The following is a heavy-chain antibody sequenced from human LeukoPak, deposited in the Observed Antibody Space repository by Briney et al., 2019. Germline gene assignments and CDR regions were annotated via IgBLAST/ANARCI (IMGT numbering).Heavy chain of an antibody. V-gene: IGHV3-23*01. CDR1: GFTLSSYA. J-gene: IGHJ4*02. D-gene: IGHD3-9*01. CDR3: ARGGGGNSDFLTTYTGASLSFDY. Sequence: GGSLRLSCVASGFTLSSYAVSWVRQAPGKGLQWVSSLGISGDYAWYAGSVKGRFTISRGSSKNTLYLQMNRLGAEDTAVYYCARGGGGNSDFLTTYTGASLSFDYWGQGALVTVSS. CDR2: LGISGDYA.